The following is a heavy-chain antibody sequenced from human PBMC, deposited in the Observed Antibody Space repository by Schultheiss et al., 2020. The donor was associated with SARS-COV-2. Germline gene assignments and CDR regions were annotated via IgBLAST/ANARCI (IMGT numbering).Heavy chain of an antibody. J-gene: IGHJ4*02. CDR3: ARGYCGGDWCGRPYDY. D-gene: IGHD2-21*02. V-gene: IGHV4-38-2*01. Sequence: SETLSLTCAVSGYSISSGYYWGWIRQPPGKGLEWIGSIYHSGSTYYNPSLKSRVTISVDTSKNQFSLKLSSVTAADTAVYYCARGYCGGDWCGRPYDYWGQGTLVTVSS. CDR2: IYHSGST. CDR1: GYSISSGYY.